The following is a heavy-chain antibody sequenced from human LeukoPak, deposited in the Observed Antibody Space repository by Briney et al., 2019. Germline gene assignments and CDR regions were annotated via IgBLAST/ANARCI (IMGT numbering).Heavy chain of an antibody. CDR1: GFTFSSYG. CDR2: IWYDGSNK. Sequence: PGGSLRLSCAASGFTFSSYGMHWVRQAPGKGLEWVAVIWYDGSNKYYADSVKGRFTISRDNSKNTLYLQMNSLRAEDTAVYYCAKDLDDSSTAGAFDIWGQGTMVTVSS. D-gene: IGHD3-22*01. CDR3: AKDLDDSSTAGAFDI. J-gene: IGHJ3*02. V-gene: IGHV3-33*06.